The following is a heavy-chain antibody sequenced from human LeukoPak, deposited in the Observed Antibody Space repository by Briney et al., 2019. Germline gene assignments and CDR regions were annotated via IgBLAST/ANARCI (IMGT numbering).Heavy chain of an antibody. Sequence: GGSLRLSCAASGFTFSNYGMHWVRQAPGKGLEWVAVIWNDGGIKYYVDSVKGRFTISRDNSKNTLYLQMNSLRDEDTAVYYCARAYYDSSGYPFDYWGQGTLVVVSS. CDR1: GFTFSNYG. CDR2: IWNDGGIK. J-gene: IGHJ4*02. CDR3: ARAYYDSSGYPFDY. V-gene: IGHV3-33*08. D-gene: IGHD3-22*01.